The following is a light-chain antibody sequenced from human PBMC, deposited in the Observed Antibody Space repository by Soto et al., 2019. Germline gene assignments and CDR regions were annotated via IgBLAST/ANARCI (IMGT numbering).Light chain of an antibody. Sequence: QAVVTQEPSLTVSPGGTVTLTCASSTGAVTSGHYPSWFQQRPGQAPRTLIYTTNSKHSWTPARFSGSLLGDKAALTLSGVRPEDKADHYCLLSYGGAHLVFGGGTKVTVL. V-gene: IGLV7-43*01. CDR3: LLSYGGAHLV. CDR1: TGAVTSGHY. CDR2: TTN. J-gene: IGLJ3*02.